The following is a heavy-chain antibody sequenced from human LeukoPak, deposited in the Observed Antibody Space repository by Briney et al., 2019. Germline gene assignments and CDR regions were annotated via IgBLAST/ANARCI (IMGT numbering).Heavy chain of an antibody. Sequence: PSKTLTLSCAASGVTFSSYGMNWVRQAPGKGLEWVAVISYDGSNKYYADSVKGRFTISRDNSKNTLYLQMNSLRAEDTAVYYCAKDLYYYGSGSLIMGHYYYGMDVWGKGTTVTVSS. CDR2: ISYDGSNK. CDR3: AKDLYYYGSGSLIMGHYYYGMDV. J-gene: IGHJ6*04. D-gene: IGHD3-10*01. CDR1: GVTFSSYG. V-gene: IGHV3-30*18.